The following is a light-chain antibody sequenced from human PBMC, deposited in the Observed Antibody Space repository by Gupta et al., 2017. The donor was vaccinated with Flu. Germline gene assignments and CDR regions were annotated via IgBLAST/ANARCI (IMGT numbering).Light chain of an antibody. Sequence: QSVLTQPPSASGTPGQRVTISCSGGSSNIGSNFVYWYQQLPGTAPKLLVYRNDQRPSGVPDRFSGSKSGTSASLVISGLRAEDDADYYCAAWDDSRSGRVFGTGTKVTVL. CDR3: AAWDDSRSGRV. V-gene: IGLV1-47*01. J-gene: IGLJ1*01. CDR1: SSNIGSNF. CDR2: RND.